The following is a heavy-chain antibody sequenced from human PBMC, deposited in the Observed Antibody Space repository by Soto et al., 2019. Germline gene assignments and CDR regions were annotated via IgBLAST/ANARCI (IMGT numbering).Heavy chain of an antibody. Sequence: SETLSLTCAVSAGSISCSCWSWIRQSPGRELELIGYIYYSGSTYYNPSLKSRITISIDTSRNQFSLKMSSVTDADTAVYYCAKVGRIAAAGTWFDPWGQGTPVTVSS. D-gene: IGHD6-13*01. J-gene: IGHJ5*02. CDR1: AGSISCSC. CDR2: IYYSGST. CDR3: AKVGRIAAAGTWFDP. V-gene: IGHV4-59*01.